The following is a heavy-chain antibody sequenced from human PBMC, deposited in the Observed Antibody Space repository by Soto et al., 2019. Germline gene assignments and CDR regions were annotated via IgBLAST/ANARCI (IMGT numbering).Heavy chain of an antibody. CDR2: ISRASTYM. J-gene: IGHJ4*02. CDR1: GFTFSSFS. V-gene: IGHV3-48*02. Sequence: EVQLVESGGGLVQPGGSLRLSCAASGFTFSSFSMNWVRQAPGKGLEWIAYISRASTYMFYADSVKGRFTISRDDGKNLVFLQMNSLRDEDTAVYYCARDHIYACDYWGQGTLLTVSS. CDR3: ARDHIYACDY. D-gene: IGHD2-2*01.